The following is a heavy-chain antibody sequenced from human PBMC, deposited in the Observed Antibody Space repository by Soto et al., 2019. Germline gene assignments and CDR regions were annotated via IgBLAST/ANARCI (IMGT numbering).Heavy chain of an antibody. V-gene: IGHV1-24*01. CDR1: GYNLTELS. J-gene: IGHJ6*03. Sequence: ASVTVSCKVSGYNLTELSMHWVRQAPGKGLEWMGGFDPEDGETIYAQKFQGRVTMTDDTSTDTAYMELISPRSEDTAVYYCATTGISDYYYMDVWGKGTTVTVSS. CDR2: FDPEDGET. D-gene: IGHD3-3*02. CDR3: ATTGISDYYYMDV.